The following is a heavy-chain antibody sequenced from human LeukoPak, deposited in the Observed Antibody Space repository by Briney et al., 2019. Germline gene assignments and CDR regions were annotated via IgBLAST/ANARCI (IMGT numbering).Heavy chain of an antibody. V-gene: IGHV3-21*01. CDR1: GFTFSSYG. CDR2: ISSSSSYI. J-gene: IGHJ6*03. Sequence: PGGSLRLSCAASGFTFSSYGMHWVRQAPGKGLEWVSSISSSSSYIYYADSVKGRFTISRDNAKNSLYLQMNSLRAEDTAVYYCARVVSGLRNNYDYYYMDVWGKGTTVTVSS. CDR3: ARVVSGLRNNYDYYYMDV. D-gene: IGHD4-17*01.